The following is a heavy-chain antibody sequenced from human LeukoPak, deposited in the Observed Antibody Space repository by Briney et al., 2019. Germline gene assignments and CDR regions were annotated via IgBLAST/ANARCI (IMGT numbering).Heavy chain of an antibody. CDR3: ARENIVATIYGKNYYYGMDV. J-gene: IGHJ6*02. Sequence: ASVKVSCKASGYTFTSYGISWVRQAPGQGLEWMGWISAYNGNTNYAQKLQGRVTMTTDTSTSTAYMELRSLRSDDTAVYYCARENIVATIYGKNYYYGMDVWGQGTTVTVSS. V-gene: IGHV1-18*01. CDR2: ISAYNGNT. CDR1: GYTFTSYG. D-gene: IGHD5-12*01.